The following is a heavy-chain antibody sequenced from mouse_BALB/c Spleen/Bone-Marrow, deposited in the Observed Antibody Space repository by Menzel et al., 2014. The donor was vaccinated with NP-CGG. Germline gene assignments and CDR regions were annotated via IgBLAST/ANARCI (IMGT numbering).Heavy chain of an antibody. CDR3: GRRDYRFDERASDY. CDR1: GYTFTNYL. D-gene: IGHD2-14*01. Sequence: VQLQQSGAELVRPGTSVKVSCKASGYTFTNYLIEWVKQRPGQGLEWIGVINPGSDITNYNEKFKGKATLTADKSSSTSNQHLSHLTSDDHAVYFCGRRDYRFDERASDYWGQGSPLTVSS. V-gene: IGHV1-54*01. J-gene: IGHJ2*01. CDR2: INPGSDIT.